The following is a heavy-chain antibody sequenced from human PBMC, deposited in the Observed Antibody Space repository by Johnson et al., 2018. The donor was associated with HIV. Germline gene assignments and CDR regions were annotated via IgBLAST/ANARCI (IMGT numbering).Heavy chain of an antibody. CDR3: RATIPRDAFDI. V-gene: IGHV3-23*04. Sequence: VQLVESGGAVVQPGGSLRLSCAASGFTFSSYAMSWVRQAPGKGLEWVSAISGSCGSTYYAASVKGRFTIPRDNSKNTLYLQMNSLRAEDTAVYYTRATIPRDAFDIWGQGTMVTVSS. CDR2: ISGSCGST. CDR1: GFTFSSYA. D-gene: IGHD5-12*01. J-gene: IGHJ3*02.